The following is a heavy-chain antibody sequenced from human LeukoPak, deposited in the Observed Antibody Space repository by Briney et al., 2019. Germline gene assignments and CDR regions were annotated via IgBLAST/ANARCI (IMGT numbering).Heavy chain of an antibody. V-gene: IGHV1-2*02. D-gene: IGHD5-18*01. CDR1: GYTFTGYY. CDR3: ARDHYTGHSYGFDY. Sequence: ASVKVCCKASGYTFTGYYMHWVRQAPGQGLEWMGWINPNSGGTNYAQKFQGRVTMTRDTSISTAYMELSRLRSDDTAVYYCARDHYTGHSYGFDYWGQGTLVTVSS. J-gene: IGHJ4*02. CDR2: INPNSGGT.